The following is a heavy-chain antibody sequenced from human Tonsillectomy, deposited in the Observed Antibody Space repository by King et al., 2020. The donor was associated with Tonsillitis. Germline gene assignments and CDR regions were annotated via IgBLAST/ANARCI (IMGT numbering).Heavy chain of an antibody. D-gene: IGHD4-23*01. CDR1: GGSFSDYY. J-gene: IGHJ2*01. CDR2: INHSGST. CDR3: ARGEGFFFHDYGGNPYWYFDL. Sequence: VQLQQWGAGLLKPSETLSLTCAVYGGSFSDYYWSWIRQPPGRGLEWIGEINHSGSTNYNPSLKSRVTISVDTSKNQFSLKLSSVTAADTAVYYCARGEGFFFHDYGGNPYWYFDLWGRGTLVTVSS. V-gene: IGHV4-34*01.